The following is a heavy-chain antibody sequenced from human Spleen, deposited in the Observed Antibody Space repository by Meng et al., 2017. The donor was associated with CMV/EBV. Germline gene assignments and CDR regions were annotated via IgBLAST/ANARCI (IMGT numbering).Heavy chain of an antibody. CDR3: ARQKSGNSNYYGMDV. D-gene: IGHD4-23*01. CDR2: IYPGDSDT. CDR1: GYTFVSYW. V-gene: IGHV5-51*01. J-gene: IGHJ6*02. Sequence: GGSLRLSCEGSGYTFVSYWIGWVRQMPGKGLEWMGIIYPGDSDTRYSPSFQGQVTISADKSISTAYLQWSSLKASDTAIYYCARQKSGNSNYYGMDVWGQGTTVTVSS.